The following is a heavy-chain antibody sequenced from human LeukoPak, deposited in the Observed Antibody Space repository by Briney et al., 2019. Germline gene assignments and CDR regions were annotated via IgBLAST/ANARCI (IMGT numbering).Heavy chain of an antibody. CDR3: ARGSGDWSRFDP. J-gene: IGHJ5*02. Sequence: ETLSLTCAVSGGSISSSNWWSWVRQPPGKGLEWVANIKQDGSEKYYVDSVEGRFTISRDNAKNSLYLQMNSLRAEDTAVYYCARGSGDWSRFDPWGQGTLVTVSS. CDR2: IKQDGSEK. V-gene: IGHV3-7*03. CDR1: GGSISSSNW. D-gene: IGHD2-21*02.